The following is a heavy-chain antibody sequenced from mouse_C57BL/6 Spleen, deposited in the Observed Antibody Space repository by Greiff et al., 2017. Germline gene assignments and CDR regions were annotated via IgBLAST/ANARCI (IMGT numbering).Heavy chain of an antibody. CDR1: GYSFTSYY. J-gene: IGHJ2*01. Sequence: QVQLKQSGPELVKPGASVKISCKASGYSFTSYYIHWVKQRPGQGLEWIGWIYPGSGNTKYNEKFKGKATLTADPSSSTAYMQLSSLTSADSAVYYWARWGSSYFDYWGQGTTLTVSS. CDR3: ARWGSSYFDY. V-gene: IGHV1-66*01. D-gene: IGHD1-1*01. CDR2: IYPGSGNT.